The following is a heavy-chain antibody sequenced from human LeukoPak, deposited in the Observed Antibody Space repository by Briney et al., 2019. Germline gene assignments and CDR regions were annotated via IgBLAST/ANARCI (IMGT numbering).Heavy chain of an antibody. Sequence: GGSLRLSCAGSGFTFSSYAMSWVRQAPGKGLEWVSAISDTGATTYDADSVKGRFTISRDNSRSPLYLQMNSLRAEDTALYYCARDESGRYGDYFDYCGQGTVATVSS. CDR1: GFTFSSYA. J-gene: IGHJ4*02. V-gene: IGHV3-23*01. D-gene: IGHD1-26*01. CDR2: ISDTGATT. CDR3: ARDESGRYGDYFDY.